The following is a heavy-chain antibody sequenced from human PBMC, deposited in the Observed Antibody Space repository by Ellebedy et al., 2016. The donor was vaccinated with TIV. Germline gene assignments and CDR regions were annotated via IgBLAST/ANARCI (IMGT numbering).Heavy chain of an antibody. D-gene: IGHD3-3*01. CDR2: IYYSGST. V-gene: IGHV4-59*13. CDR3: ARGLPFFGGVKGYFDL. J-gene: IGHJ2*01. CDR1: GGSISSYY. Sequence: SETLSLXXTVSGGSISSYYWSWIRQPPGKGLEWIGYIYYSGSTNYNPSLKSRVTISVDTSKNQFSLKLSSVTAADTAVYYCARGLPFFGGVKGYFDLWGRGTLVTVSS.